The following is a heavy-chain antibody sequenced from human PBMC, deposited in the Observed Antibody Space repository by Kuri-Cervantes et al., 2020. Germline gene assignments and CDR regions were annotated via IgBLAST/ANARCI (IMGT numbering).Heavy chain of an antibody. V-gene: IGHV3-33*01. Sequence: GGSLRLSCAASGFTFSSYGMHWVRQAPGKGLEWVAVIWYDGSNKYYADSVKGRFTIPRDNSKNTLYLQMNSLRAEDTAVYYCARVEGADYFDYWGQGTLVTVSS. J-gene: IGHJ4*02. CDR1: GFTFSSYG. CDR3: ARVEGADYFDY. CDR2: IWYDGSNK.